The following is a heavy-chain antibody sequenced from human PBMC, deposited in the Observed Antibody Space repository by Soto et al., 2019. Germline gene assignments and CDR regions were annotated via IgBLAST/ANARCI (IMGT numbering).Heavy chain of an antibody. CDR2: IYWDDDK. Sequence: QITLKESGPTLVKPTQTLTLTCTFSGFSLTTDAVGVGWIRQPPGKALEWLALIYWDDDKRYSPGQKSRLTITKDASRNQVVLTLTNMDPADTATYYCAHGYWVAAGVRYYFDYWGQGTLVTVSS. J-gene: IGHJ4*02. CDR1: GFSLTTDAVG. CDR3: AHGYWVAAGVRYYFDY. V-gene: IGHV2-5*02. D-gene: IGHD2-21*01.